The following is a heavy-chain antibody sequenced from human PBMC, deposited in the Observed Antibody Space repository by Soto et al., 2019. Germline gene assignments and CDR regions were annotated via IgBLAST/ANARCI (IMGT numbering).Heavy chain of an antibody. Sequence: SETLSLTCAVSGGSISSSNWGSWVRQPPGKGLEWIGEIYHSGSTNYNPSLKSRVTISVDKSKNQFSLKLSSVTAADTAVYYCAREYSSSWYGYYYYGMDVWGQGTTVTVSS. CDR2: IYHSGST. D-gene: IGHD6-13*01. J-gene: IGHJ6*02. V-gene: IGHV4-4*02. CDR1: GGSISSSNW. CDR3: AREYSSSWYGYYYYGMDV.